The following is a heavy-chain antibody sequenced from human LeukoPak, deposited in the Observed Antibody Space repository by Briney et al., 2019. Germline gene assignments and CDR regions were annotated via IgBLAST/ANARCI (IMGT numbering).Heavy chain of an antibody. J-gene: IGHJ4*02. V-gene: IGHV4-59*01. CDR1: GDSISTYY. Sequence: SETLSLTCTVSGDSISTYYWSWIRQPPGKGLEYIGYIYYNGSTNYNPSLQSRVTISVDTSKNQFSLRLSSVTAADTAVYFCARAPGRYCSGGSCLDYWGQGTLVTVSS. D-gene: IGHD2-15*01. CDR3: ARAPGRYCSGGSCLDY. CDR2: IYYNGST.